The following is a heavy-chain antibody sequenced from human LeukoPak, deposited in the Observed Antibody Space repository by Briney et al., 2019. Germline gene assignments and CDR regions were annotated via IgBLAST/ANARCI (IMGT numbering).Heavy chain of an antibody. V-gene: IGHV4-34*01. J-gene: IGHJ6*02. CDR1: GGSFSGYY. Sequence: SETLSLTCAVYGGSFSGYYWSWIRQPPGKGLEWIGEINHSGSTNYNPSLKSRVTISVDTSKNQFSLKLSSVTAADTAVYYCARGPIGSYYYYGMDVWGQGTRVTVSS. CDR3: ARGPIGSYYYYGMDV. CDR2: INHSGST. D-gene: IGHD3-10*01.